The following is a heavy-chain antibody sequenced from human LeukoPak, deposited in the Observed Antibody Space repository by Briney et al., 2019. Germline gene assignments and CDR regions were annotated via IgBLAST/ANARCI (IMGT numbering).Heavy chain of an antibody. CDR1: GYTFTDYY. CDR3: ARGGPAAKNAFDI. V-gene: IGHV1-69-2*01. J-gene: IGHJ3*02. CDR2: VDPEDGET. D-gene: IGHD2-2*01. Sequence: ATVKISCKVSGYTFTDYYMHWVQQAPGKGLEWMGLVDPEDGETIYAEKFQGRVTITRNTSISTAYMELSSLRSEDTAVYYCARGGPAAKNAFDIWGQGTMVTVSS.